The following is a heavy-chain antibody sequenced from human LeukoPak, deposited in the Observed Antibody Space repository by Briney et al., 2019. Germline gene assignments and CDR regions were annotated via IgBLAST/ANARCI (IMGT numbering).Heavy chain of an antibody. CDR3: ARVGTGDPLGYYMDV. J-gene: IGHJ6*03. CDR2: IIPIFGTA. Sequence: SVKVSCKASGGTFSSYAISWVRQAPGQGLEWMGGIIPIFGTANYAQKFQGRVTITTDESTSTAYMELSSLRSEDTAVYYCARVGTGDPLGYYMDVWGKGTTVTVSS. V-gene: IGHV1-69*05. CDR1: GGTFSSYA. D-gene: IGHD7-27*01.